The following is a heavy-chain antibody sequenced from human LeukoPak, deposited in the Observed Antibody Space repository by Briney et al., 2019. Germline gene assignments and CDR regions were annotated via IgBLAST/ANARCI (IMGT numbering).Heavy chain of an antibody. CDR2: IYYSGST. D-gene: IGHD3-10*01. CDR3: ARVGSGELLTH. CDR1: GGSISNYY. V-gene: IGHV4-59*12. Sequence: SETLSLTCTVSGGSISNYYWNWIRQPPGKGLEWIGYIYYSGSTNYNPSLKSRVSISVDKSKNQFSLKLNSVTAADTAVYYCARVGSGELLTHWGQGALVTVSS. J-gene: IGHJ4*02.